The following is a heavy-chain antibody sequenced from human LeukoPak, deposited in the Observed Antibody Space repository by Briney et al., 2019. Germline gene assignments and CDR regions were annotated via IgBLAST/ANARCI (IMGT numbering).Heavy chain of an antibody. CDR3: ARITMVWGVNSDY. Sequence: SETLSLTCAVYGGSFSGYYWSWIRQPPGKGLEWIGEINHSGSTNYNPSLKSRVTISVDTSKNQFSLKLSSVTAADTAVYYCARITMVWGVNSDYWGQGTLVTVSS. CDR1: GGSFSGYY. V-gene: IGHV4-34*01. D-gene: IGHD3-10*01. CDR2: INHSGST. J-gene: IGHJ4*02.